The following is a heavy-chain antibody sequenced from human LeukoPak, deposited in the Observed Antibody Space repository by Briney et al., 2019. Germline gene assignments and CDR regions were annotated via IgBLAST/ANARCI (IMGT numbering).Heavy chain of an antibody. CDR3: ARSGHYDYVWGSYRVFDY. CDR1: GFTFSSYE. CDR2: ISTSGTTI. V-gene: IGHV3-48*03. Sequence: GGSLRLSCAAYGFTFSSYEMNWVRQAPGEGLEWVSYISTSGTTIYYADSVKGRFTISRDNAKNSLDLQMNSLRAEDTAVYYCARSGHYDYVWGSYRVFDYWGQGTLVTVSS. D-gene: IGHD3-16*02. J-gene: IGHJ4*02.